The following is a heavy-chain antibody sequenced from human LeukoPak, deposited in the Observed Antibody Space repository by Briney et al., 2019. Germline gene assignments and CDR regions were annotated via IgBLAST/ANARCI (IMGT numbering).Heavy chain of an antibody. J-gene: IGHJ4*02. D-gene: IGHD2-8*01. Sequence: GGSLRLSCAASGFTFSSYAMSWVRQAPGKGLEWVSAISGSGGSTYYADPVKGRFTISRDNSKNTLYLQMNSLRAEDTAVYYCASRGNVLMVYALTYWGQGTLVTVSS. CDR1: GFTFSSYA. CDR3: ASRGNVLMVYALTY. CDR2: ISGSGGST. V-gene: IGHV3-23*01.